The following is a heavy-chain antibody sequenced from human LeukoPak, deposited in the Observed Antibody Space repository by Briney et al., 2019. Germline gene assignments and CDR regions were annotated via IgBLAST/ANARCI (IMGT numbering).Heavy chain of an antibody. CDR2: ISGSGGST. Sequence: GGSLRLSCAASGFTFSSYAMSWVRQAPGKGLEWVSAISGSGGSTYYADSVKGRFTISRDNSKNTLYLQMNSLRAEDTAVYYCAKGGLRITGTTYFYWGQGTLVTVSS. D-gene: IGHD1-7*01. CDR3: AKGGLRITGTTYFY. V-gene: IGHV3-23*01. CDR1: GFTFSSYA. J-gene: IGHJ4*02.